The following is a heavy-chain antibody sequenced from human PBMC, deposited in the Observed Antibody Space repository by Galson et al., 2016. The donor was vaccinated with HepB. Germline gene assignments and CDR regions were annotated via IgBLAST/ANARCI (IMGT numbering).Heavy chain of an antibody. Sequence: SLRLSCAASGFTFSEYYMSWVRQAPGTGLECVSYLSSSRGYTPYAESVKGRFTISRDNAKNTLYLEMNSLSAADTAVYYCARAPMLRGVIMTTPFDYWGQGTLVTVSS. J-gene: IGHJ4*02. D-gene: IGHD3-10*01. CDR1: GFTFSEYY. CDR2: LSSSRGYT. V-gene: IGHV3-11*05. CDR3: ARAPMLRGVIMTTPFDY.